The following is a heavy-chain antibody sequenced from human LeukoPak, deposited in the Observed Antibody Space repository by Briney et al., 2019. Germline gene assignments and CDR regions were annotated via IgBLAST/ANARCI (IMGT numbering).Heavy chain of an antibody. Sequence: GESLKISCKGSGYSFTDYWIGWVRQMPGEGLQWMGIIYPDDSDTRYSPSFQGQVTISADKSISTAYLQWSSLKASDTAMYYCARHFSSIAAAGIPFDYWGQGTLVTVSS. D-gene: IGHD6-13*01. CDR3: ARHFSSIAAAGIPFDY. CDR2: IYPDDSDT. J-gene: IGHJ4*02. V-gene: IGHV5-51*01. CDR1: GYSFTDYW.